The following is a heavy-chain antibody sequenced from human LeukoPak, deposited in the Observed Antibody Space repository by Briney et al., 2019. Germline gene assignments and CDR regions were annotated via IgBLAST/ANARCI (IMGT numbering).Heavy chain of an antibody. CDR2: IYHSGST. Sequence: SETLSLTCAVSGYSISSGYYWGWIRQPPGKGLEWIGSIYHSGSTYYNPSHKSRVTISVDTSKNQFSLKLSSVTAADTAVYYCARGADYGDAFDIWGQGTMVTVSS. J-gene: IGHJ3*02. V-gene: IGHV4-38-2*01. CDR1: GYSISSGYY. D-gene: IGHD4-17*01. CDR3: ARGADYGDAFDI.